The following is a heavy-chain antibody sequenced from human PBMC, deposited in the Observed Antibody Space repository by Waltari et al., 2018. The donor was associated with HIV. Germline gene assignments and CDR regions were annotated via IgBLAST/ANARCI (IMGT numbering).Heavy chain of an antibody. J-gene: IGHJ6*02. Sequence: QVQLQESGPGLVKPSQTLSLTCTVSGGSISSGSYYWSWIRQPAGKGLEWIWRIYTSGGANYLPSLKSLVTISVDTSKNQFSLKLSSVTAADTAVYYCAAYYYDSSGYGGYYYGMDVWGQGTTVTVSS. D-gene: IGHD3-22*01. V-gene: IGHV4-61*02. CDR1: GGSISSGSYY. CDR3: AAYYYDSSGYGGYYYGMDV. CDR2: IYTSGGA.